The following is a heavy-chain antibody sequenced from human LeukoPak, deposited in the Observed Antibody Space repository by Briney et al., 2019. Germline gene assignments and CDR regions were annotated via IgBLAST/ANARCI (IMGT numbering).Heavy chain of an antibody. CDR2: IYYSGST. CDR1: GGSISSYH. D-gene: IGHD2-2*01. Sequence: SETLSLTCTVSGGSISSYHWSWIRQPPGKGLEWIGYIYYSGSTNYNPSLKSRVTISVDTSKNQFSLKLSSVTAADTAVYYCARARIVPAAIFDYWGQGTLVTVSS. V-gene: IGHV4-59*01. CDR3: ARARIVPAAIFDY. J-gene: IGHJ4*02.